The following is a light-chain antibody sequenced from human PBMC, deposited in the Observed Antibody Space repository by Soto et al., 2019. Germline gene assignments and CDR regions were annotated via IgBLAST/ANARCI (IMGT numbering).Light chain of an antibody. V-gene: IGLV1-44*01. CDR2: SNN. CDR1: SSNIGSHT. Sequence: QSVLTQPPSASGTPGQRITISCSGSSSNIGSHTVNWHQQVPGTAPKLLIYSNNERPSGVPDRFSGSKSGNTASLTVSGLQAEDEADYYCSSYAGSNNLLFGGGTKVTVL. CDR3: SSYAGSNNLL. J-gene: IGLJ3*02.